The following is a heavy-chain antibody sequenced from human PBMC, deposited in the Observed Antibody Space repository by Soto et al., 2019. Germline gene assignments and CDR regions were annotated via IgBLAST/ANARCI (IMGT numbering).Heavy chain of an antibody. Sequence: PSDTLTRTSTVSGGSISSYYWSWIRQPAGEGLECIGRIYTSGSTNYNPSLKSRVTMSVNTSKNQFSLKLSSVTAADKAVYYSARVSGNWFDSWGQGTLVTVSS. D-gene: IGHD1-26*01. V-gene: IGHV4-4*07. CDR1: GGSISSYY. J-gene: IGHJ5*01. CDR2: IYTSGST. CDR3: ARVSGNWFDS.